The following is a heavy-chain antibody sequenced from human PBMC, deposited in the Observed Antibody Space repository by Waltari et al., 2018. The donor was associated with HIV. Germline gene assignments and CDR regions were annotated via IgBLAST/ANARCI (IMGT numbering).Heavy chain of an antibody. CDR1: GYTFTSYY. J-gene: IGHJ4*02. D-gene: IGHD3-22*01. V-gene: IGHV1-46*01. CDR3: ARGPPIYYYDSSGYYGDH. CDR2: SNPSGGST. Sequence: QVQLVQSGAEVKKPGASVKVSCKASGYTFTSYYMHWVRQAPGQGLEWMGISNPSGGSTSDGKKCQGRVTRTRDTSTSTVYRELSSLRSEDTAVYYCARGPPIYYYDSSGYYGDHWGQGTLVTVSS.